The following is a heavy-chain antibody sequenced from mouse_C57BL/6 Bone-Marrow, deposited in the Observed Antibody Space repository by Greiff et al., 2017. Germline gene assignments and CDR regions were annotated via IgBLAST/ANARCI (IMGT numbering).Heavy chain of an antibody. Sequence: VQLQQSVAELVRPGASVKLSCTASGFNIKNTYMHWVKQRPEQGLEWIGRIDPANGNTKYAPKFQGKATITADTSSHAAYLQLSSLTSEDTAIYYCASTVVATDYAMDYWGQGTSVTVSS. CDR1: GFNIKNTY. CDR3: ASTVVATDYAMDY. V-gene: IGHV14-3*01. CDR2: IDPANGNT. J-gene: IGHJ4*01. D-gene: IGHD1-1*01.